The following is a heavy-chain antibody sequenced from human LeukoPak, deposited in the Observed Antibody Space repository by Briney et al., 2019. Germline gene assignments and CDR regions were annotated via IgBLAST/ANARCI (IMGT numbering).Heavy chain of an antibody. V-gene: IGHV1-18*01. Sequence: ASVNVSCKASGYTFTSYGISWVRQAPGQGLEWMGWISAYNGNTNYAQKLQGRVTMTTDTSTSTAYMELRSLRSDDTAVYYCARVAGLQWLGPSIGLGDYWGQGTLVTVSS. J-gene: IGHJ4*02. D-gene: IGHD6-19*01. CDR1: GYTFTSYG. CDR3: ARVAGLQWLGPSIGLGDY. CDR2: ISAYNGNT.